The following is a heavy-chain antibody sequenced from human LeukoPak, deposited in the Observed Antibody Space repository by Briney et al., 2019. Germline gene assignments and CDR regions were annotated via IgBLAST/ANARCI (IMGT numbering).Heavy chain of an antibody. D-gene: IGHD5-18*01. CDR2: FIPIFGTA. Sequence: SVKVSCKASGGTFSSYAIRWVRQAPGQGREWMGGFIPIFGTAKYAQKFQGRVTITADESTSTAYMELSSLRSEDTAVYYYARVVYSYGFGYWGQGTLVTVSS. V-gene: IGHV1-69*13. J-gene: IGHJ4*02. CDR3: ARVVYSYGFGY. CDR1: GGTFSSYA.